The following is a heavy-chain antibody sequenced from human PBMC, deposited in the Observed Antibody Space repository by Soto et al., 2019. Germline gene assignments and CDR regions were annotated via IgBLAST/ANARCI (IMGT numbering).Heavy chain of an antibody. CDR1: GGSISSGGYY. Sequence: QVQLQESGPGLVNPSQTLSLTCTVSGGSISSGGYYWSWIRQHPGEGREWIGYTFYSGATYFNPSLNSRTIISVHTSKNQFSLTLTSLTAADTAVYYCARVQPYDYGANTGWLDPWGQGTLVTVSS. CDR2: TFYSGAT. D-gene: IGHD4-17*01. J-gene: IGHJ5*02. CDR3: ARVQPYDYGANTGWLDP. V-gene: IGHV4-31*03.